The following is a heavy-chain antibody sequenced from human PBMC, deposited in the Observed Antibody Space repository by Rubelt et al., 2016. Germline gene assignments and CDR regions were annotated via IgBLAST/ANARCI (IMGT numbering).Heavy chain of an antibody. Sequence: EVQLVESGGGVVRPGGSLRLSCAASGFTFSIYRMKWVRQAPGKGLEWVSSISSVGDYIYYADSVRGRFTISRDNAKNSLYLQMNSLGAEDTAVDYCARGLKGRDSPLDAFDIWGQGTMVTVSS. D-gene: IGHD3-10*01. CDR1: GFTFSIYR. J-gene: IGHJ3*02. CDR2: ISSVGDYI. CDR3: ARGLKGRDSPLDAFDI. V-gene: IGHV3-21*01.